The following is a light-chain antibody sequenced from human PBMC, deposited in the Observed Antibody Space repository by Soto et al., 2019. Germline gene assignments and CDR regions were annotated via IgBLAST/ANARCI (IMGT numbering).Light chain of an antibody. CDR2: DVS. CDR3: SSYTSSSTLV. J-gene: IGLJ3*02. V-gene: IGLV2-14*01. Sequence: QSVLTQPASVSGSPGQSITISCTGTSRDVGGYNYVSWYQQHPGKAPKLMIYDVSNRPSGVSNRFSGSKSGNAASLTISGLQVEDEADYYCSSYTSSSTLVFGGGTKLTVL. CDR1: SRDVGGYNY.